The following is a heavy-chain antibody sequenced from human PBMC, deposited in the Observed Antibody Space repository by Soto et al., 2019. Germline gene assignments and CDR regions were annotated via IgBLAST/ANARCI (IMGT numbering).Heavy chain of an antibody. V-gene: IGHV3-23*01. D-gene: IGHD2-8*01. CDR1: GFTFSSYA. Sequence: EVQLLESGGGLVQPGGSLRLSCAASGFTFSSYAMSWVRQAPGKGLEWVSAISGSGGSTYYADSVKGRFTISRDNSKNTLYLQMTSLRAEDTSVYYCAKNGAFGFVPRFDPWGQGTLVSVSS. CDR2: ISGSGGST. CDR3: AKNGAFGFVPRFDP. J-gene: IGHJ5*02.